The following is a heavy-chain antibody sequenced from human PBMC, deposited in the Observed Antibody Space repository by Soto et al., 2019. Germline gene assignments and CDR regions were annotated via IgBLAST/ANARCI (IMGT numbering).Heavy chain of an antibody. CDR3: AKDWVGGSNNYQVDY. D-gene: IGHD1-26*01. J-gene: IGHJ4*02. CDR1: RLTLRDYG. CDR2: ISQLGIST. Sequence: GRSLRLSCAAARLTLRDYGMHWVRQAPGKGLKCLATISQLGISTHYADSVMGRFTMSRDHFQEVAYLHLSGLSVHETVIYSCAKDWVGGSNNYQVDYLGQGTAVTVSS. V-gene: IGHV3-30*18.